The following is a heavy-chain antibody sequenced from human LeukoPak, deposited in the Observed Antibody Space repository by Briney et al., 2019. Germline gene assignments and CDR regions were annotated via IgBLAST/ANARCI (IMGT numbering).Heavy chain of an antibody. CDR1: GFTFSIYA. D-gene: IGHD1-26*01. Sequence: GGSLRLSCAASGFTFSIYAMSWVRQAPGKGLAWVSGLNEDGGYTYYVDSVKGRFTISRDNSKNTLYLQMSSLRAEDTAVYYCVKDRSGSFTFDYWGQGTLVTVSS. J-gene: IGHJ4*02. CDR2: LNEDGGYT. V-gene: IGHV3-23*01. CDR3: VKDRSGSFTFDY.